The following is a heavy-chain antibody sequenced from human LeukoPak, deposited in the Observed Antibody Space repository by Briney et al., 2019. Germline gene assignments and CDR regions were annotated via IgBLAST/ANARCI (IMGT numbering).Heavy chain of an antibody. D-gene: IGHD3-22*01. Sequence: SETLSLTCTVSGGSISSYYWSWIRQPPGKGLEWMGYIYYSGSTNYNPSLKSRVTISVDKTKKQFSLKLTSVTAADTAVYYCARNYDGSGYYLYWGQGTLVTVSS. V-gene: IGHV4-59*08. J-gene: IGHJ4*02. CDR2: IYYSGST. CDR1: GGSISSYY. CDR3: ARNYDGSGYYLY.